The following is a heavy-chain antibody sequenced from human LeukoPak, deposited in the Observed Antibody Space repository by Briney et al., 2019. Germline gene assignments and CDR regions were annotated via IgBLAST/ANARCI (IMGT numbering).Heavy chain of an antibody. J-gene: IGHJ4*02. CDR1: GYTFTGYY. CDR3: ARAAEARSGVDY. V-gene: IGHV1-2*02. Sequence: ASQEVSCKASGYTFTGYYMHWVRQAAGQGLEWMGWINPNSGGTNYAQKFQGRVTMTRDTSISTAYMDLSSLTSDDTAVYYCARAAEARSGVDYWGQGTLVTVSS. CDR2: INPNSGGT. D-gene: IGHD6-19*01.